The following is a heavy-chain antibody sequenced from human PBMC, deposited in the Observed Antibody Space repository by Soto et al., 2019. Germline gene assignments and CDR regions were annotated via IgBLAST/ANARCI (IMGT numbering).Heavy chain of an antibody. V-gene: IGHV1-2*02. CDR3: ARDLAMVTILGYYYYGMDV. D-gene: IGHD5-18*01. CDR1: GYTFTGYY. CDR2: INPNSGGT. J-gene: IGHJ6*02. Sequence: ASVKVSCKASGYTFTGYYMHWVRQAPGQGLEWMGWINPNSGGTNYAQKFQGRVTMTRDRSISTAYMELSRLGSDDTALYYGARDLAMVTILGYYYYGMDVWGQGTTVTVSS.